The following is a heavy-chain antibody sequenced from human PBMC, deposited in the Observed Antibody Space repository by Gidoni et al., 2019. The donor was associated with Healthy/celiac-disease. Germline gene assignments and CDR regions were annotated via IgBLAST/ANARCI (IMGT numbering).Heavy chain of an antibody. J-gene: IGHJ4*02. Sequence: QVQLVQSGAEVKKPGASVKVSCKASGYTFTSYGISWVRQAPGQGLEWMGWISAYNGNTNYAQKPQGRVTMTTDTSTSTAYMELRSLRSDDTAVYYCARAVCCGFWSGYPIDYWGQGTLVTVSS. D-gene: IGHD3-3*01. CDR2: ISAYNGNT. CDR1: GYTFTSYG. V-gene: IGHV1-18*01. CDR3: ARAVCCGFWSGYPIDY.